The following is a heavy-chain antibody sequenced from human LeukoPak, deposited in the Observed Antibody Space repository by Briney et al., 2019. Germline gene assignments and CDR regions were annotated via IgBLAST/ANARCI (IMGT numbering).Heavy chain of an antibody. J-gene: IGHJ5*02. V-gene: IGHV1-18*01. CDR1: GYTFTSYG. CDR3: ARDGVVPAAISVTAPTDNWFDP. CDR2: ISAYNGNT. Sequence: ASVKVSCKASGYTFTSYGTSWVRQAPGQGLEWMGWISAYNGNTNYAQKLQGRVTMTTDTSTSTAYMELRSLRSDDTAVYYCARDGVVPAAISVTAPTDNWFDPWGQGTLVTVSS. D-gene: IGHD2-2*02.